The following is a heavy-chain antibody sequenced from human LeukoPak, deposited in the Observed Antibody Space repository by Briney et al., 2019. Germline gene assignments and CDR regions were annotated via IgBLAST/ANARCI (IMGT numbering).Heavy chain of an antibody. CDR2: IYYSGST. D-gene: IGHD6-19*01. CDR3: AGNLKGWFSFDY. CDR1: GGSISSSSYY. Sequence: SETLSLTCTVSGGSISSSSYYWGWIRQPPGKGLEWIGGIYYSGSTYYNPSLKSRVTISVDTSKNQFSLKLSSVTAADTAVYYCAGNLKGWFSFDYWGQGTLVTVSS. J-gene: IGHJ4*02. V-gene: IGHV4-39*01.